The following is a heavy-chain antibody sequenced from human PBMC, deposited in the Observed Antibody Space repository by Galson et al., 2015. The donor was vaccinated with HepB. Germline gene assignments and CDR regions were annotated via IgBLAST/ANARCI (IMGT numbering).Heavy chain of an antibody. CDR1: GFTFSSYA. Sequence: SLRLSCAASGFTFSSYAMSWVRQAPGKGLEWVSAISGSGGSTYYADSVKGRFTISRDNSKNTLYLQMNSLRAEDTAVYYCAKDPSVWYYDSSGYQKLDYWGQGTLVTVSS. D-gene: IGHD3-22*01. CDR3: AKDPSVWYYDSSGYQKLDY. CDR2: ISGSGGST. J-gene: IGHJ4*02. V-gene: IGHV3-23*01.